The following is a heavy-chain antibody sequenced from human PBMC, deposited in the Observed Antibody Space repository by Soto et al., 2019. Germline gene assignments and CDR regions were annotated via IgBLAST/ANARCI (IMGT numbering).Heavy chain of an antibody. J-gene: IGHJ4*02. Sequence: HVLLVQSGPEVRKPGASVNVSCMASGDSFSKFGINWVRQAPGQGLEWMGWISGYSGQTNYAQKFQGRVTMTRDTSTTTAYMELRTLRSDDTAVYFCASDHSGTDWGQGTLVTVSS. CDR1: GDSFSKFG. V-gene: IGHV1-18*01. CDR3: ASDHSGTD. CDR2: ISGYSGQT. D-gene: IGHD6-13*01.